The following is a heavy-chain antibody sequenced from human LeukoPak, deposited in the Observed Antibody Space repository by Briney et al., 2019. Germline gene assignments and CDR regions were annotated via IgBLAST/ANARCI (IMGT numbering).Heavy chain of an antibody. CDR3: AKAMARYTALTTFDY. D-gene: IGHD3-9*01. V-gene: IGHV3-23*01. Sequence: GGSLRLSCAASGFTFSSYAMSWVRQAPGKGLEWVSAISGSGGSTYYADSVKGRFTISRDNSKNTLYLQMNSLRAEDTAVYYCAKAMARYTALTTFDYWGQGTLVTVSS. J-gene: IGHJ4*02. CDR2: ISGSGGST. CDR1: GFTFSSYA.